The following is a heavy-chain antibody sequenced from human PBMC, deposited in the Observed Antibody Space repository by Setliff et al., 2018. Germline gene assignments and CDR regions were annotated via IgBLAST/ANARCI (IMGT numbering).Heavy chain of an antibody. Sequence: TSETLSLTCAVYGGSFSGYYWSWIRQPPGKGLEWIGEINHSGSTNYNPSLKSRVTISVDTSKNQFSLKLSSVTAADTAVYYCARHASSGLQTFDFWGQGALVTVS. V-gene: IGHV4-34*01. J-gene: IGHJ4*02. CDR2: INHSGST. CDR1: GGSFSGYY. D-gene: IGHD6-13*01. CDR3: ARHASSGLQTFDF.